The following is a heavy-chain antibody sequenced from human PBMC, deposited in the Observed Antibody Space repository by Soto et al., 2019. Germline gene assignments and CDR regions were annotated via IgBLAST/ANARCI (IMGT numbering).Heavy chain of an antibody. CDR3: SRLAKRITMVHGFFYSYGMDV. CDR2: IDPSDSYT. D-gene: IGHD3-10*01. CDR1: GYSFTSYL. V-gene: IGHV5-10-1*01. Sequence: GESLKISFKGSGYSFTSYLISWVRQMPGKGLEWMGRIDPSDSYTNYSPSFQGHVTISADKSISTAYLQWSSLKASDTAMYYCSRLAKRITMVHGFFYSYGMDVCGQGTTLTLCS. J-gene: IGHJ6*02.